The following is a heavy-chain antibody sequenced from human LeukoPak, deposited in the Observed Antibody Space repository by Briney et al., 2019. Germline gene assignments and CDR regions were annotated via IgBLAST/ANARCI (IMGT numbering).Heavy chain of an antibody. V-gene: IGHV5-51*01. CDR2: IYPGDSDT. D-gene: IGHD6-13*01. CDR3: ARSEGTAAAGSSGDY. CDR1: GYSFTSYW. J-gene: IGHJ4*02. Sequence: GESLKISCKGSGYSFTSYWIGWVRQMPGKGLEWMGIIYPGDSDTRYGPSFQGQVTISADKSISTAYLQWSSLKASDTAMYYCARSEGTAAAGSSGDYWGQGTLVTVSS.